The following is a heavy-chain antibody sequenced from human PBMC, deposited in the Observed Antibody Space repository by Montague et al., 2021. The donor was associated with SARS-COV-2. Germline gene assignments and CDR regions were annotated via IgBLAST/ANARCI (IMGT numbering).Heavy chain of an antibody. D-gene: IGHD3-9*01. CDR3: ARDHQFYDVLTAYFPSNYYHNYYGMDV. CDR2: ISYDGTYK. J-gene: IGHJ6*02. CDR1: GFTFSSYP. Sequence: SLRLSCAASGFTFSSYPMHWVRQAPGKGLEWVAVISYDGTYKYYADSVKGRFTISRDNSKNTLYLQLNSLRAEDTAVYFCARDHQFYDVLTAYFPSNYYHNYYGMDVWGQGTTATVSS. V-gene: IGHV3-30-3*01.